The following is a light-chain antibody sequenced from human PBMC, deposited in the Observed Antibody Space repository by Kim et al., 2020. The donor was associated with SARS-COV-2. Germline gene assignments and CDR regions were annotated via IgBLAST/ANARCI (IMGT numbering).Light chain of an antibody. Sequence: SASVGNRVTITDQAMKSISSSVAWNQKKPGKAPRLLIYTASSLENGVPSRFSGSGSGTEFNLAISSLQPDDFATYYCQQYDSYPFTFGQGTKLEI. J-gene: IGKJ2*01. CDR2: TAS. V-gene: IGKV1-5*03. CDR1: KSISSS. CDR3: QQYDSYPFT.